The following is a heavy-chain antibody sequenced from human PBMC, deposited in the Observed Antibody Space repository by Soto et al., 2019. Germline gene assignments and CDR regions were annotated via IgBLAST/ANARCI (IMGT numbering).Heavy chain of an antibody. CDR1: GYSISSGYY. D-gene: IGHD5-18*01. Sequence: SETLSLTCAVSGYSISSGYYWGRIRQPPGKGLEWIGSIYHSGITYYNPSLKSRVTISVDTSKNQFSLKLCSVTAADTAVYYCAGGYSYGLGGSYFDHWGQGTLATVSS. CDR2: IYHSGIT. J-gene: IGHJ4*02. V-gene: IGHV4-38-2*01. CDR3: AGGYSYGLGGSYFDH.